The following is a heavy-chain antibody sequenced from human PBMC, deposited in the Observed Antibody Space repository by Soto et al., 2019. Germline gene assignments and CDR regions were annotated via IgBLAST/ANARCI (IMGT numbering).Heavy chain of an antibody. CDR1: GGSISSSNW. D-gene: IGHD3-10*01. J-gene: IGHJ5*02. CDR2: IYHSGST. CDR3: ARGERRITMVRGANWFDP. V-gene: IGHV4-4*02. Sequence: QVQLQESGPGLVKPSGTLSLTCAVSGGSISSSNWWSWVRQPPGKGLEWIGEIYHSGSTNYNPSLKSRVTISVDKSKKQFSLKLSSVTAADTAVYYCARGERRITMVRGANWFDPWGQGTLVTVSS.